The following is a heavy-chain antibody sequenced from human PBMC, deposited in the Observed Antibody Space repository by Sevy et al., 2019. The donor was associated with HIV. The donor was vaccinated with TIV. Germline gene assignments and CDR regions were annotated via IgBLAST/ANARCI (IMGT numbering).Heavy chain of an antibody. CDR2: ISIDGSNK. V-gene: IGHV3-30*18. Sequence: GGSLRLSCAASGFTFKYHGMHWVRQAPGKGLEWWSLISIDGSNKYYADSVKGRFTISRANAKNTVSVQMNSLRPEDTATYYCAKYGCHIVIDYWGQGILFTVSS. D-gene: IGHD2-21*01. CDR3: AKYGCHIVIDY. CDR1: GFTFKYHG. J-gene: IGHJ4*02.